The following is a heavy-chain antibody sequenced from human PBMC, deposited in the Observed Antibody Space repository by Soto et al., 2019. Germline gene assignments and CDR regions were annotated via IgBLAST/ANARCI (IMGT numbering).Heavy chain of an antibody. V-gene: IGHV1-69*01. D-gene: IGHD3-22*01. CDR2: IIPIFGTA. CDR3: ARDGDSCGYSSHDAFDI. Sequence: QVQLVQCGAEVKKPGSSVKVSCKASGGTFSSYAISWVRQAPGQGLEWMGGIIPIFGTANYAQKFQGRVTITADESTSTAYVELSSLRSEDTAVYYCARDGDSCGYSSHDAFDIWGQGTMVTVSS. CDR1: GGTFSSYA. J-gene: IGHJ3*02.